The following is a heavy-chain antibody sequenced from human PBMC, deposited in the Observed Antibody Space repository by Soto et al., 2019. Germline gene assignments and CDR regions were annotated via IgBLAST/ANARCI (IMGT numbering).Heavy chain of an antibody. V-gene: IGHV1-69*13. CDR3: ERRYCSSTSCYTSHYYYYGMDV. J-gene: IGHJ6*02. CDR1: GGTFSSYA. D-gene: IGHD2-2*02. Sequence: GASVKVSCKASGGTFSSYAIIWVRQAPGQGLEWMGGSIPIFGTANYAQKFQGRVTITADESTSTAYMQLSSLRSEDTAVYYCERRYCSSTSCYTSHYYYYGMDVWGQGPTVTVS. CDR2: SIPIFGTA.